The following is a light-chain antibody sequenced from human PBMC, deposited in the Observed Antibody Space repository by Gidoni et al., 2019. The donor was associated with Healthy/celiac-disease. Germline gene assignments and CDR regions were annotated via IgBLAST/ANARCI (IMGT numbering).Light chain of an antibody. CDR2: GAS. CDR3: QQYGSSPLFT. V-gene: IGKV3-20*01. CDR1: QSVSSSY. Sequence: EIVLTQSPGTLSLSPGERATLSCRASQSVSSSYLAWYQQKPGQAPRLLIYGASSRATGIPDRFSGSGSGTAFTLTISRLEPEAFAVYYCQQYGSSPLFTFGGGTKVEIK. J-gene: IGKJ4*01.